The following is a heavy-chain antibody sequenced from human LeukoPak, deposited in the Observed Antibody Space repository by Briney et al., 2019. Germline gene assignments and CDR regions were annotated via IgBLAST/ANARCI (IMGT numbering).Heavy chain of an antibody. D-gene: IGHD5-18*01. J-gene: IGHJ4*02. CDR1: GGSISSNNYY. V-gene: IGHV4-39*01. CDR2: FYYYGDT. CDR3: ARHRGNSYGYMYFDF. Sequence: SETLSLTCSVSGGSISSNNYYWGWIRQPPGKGLEWIGSFYYYGDTFYNPSPKSRVTISVDTSKNQFSLKSSSVTAADTAVYYCARHRGNSYGYMYFDFWGQGTLVTVSS.